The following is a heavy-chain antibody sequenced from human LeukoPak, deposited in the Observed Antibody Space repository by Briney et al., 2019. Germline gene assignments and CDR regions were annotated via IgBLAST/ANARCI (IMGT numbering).Heavy chain of an antibody. CDR3: SQGSAQYFDY. Sequence: GGSLRPSCAVSGLTLSNVWMNWVRQAPGKGLEWVGRIRSRGDGGTTDFAAPVKGRFTISRDDSKNTLYLQMNSLTSEDTAVYYCSQGSAQYFDYWGQGTLVTVSS. CDR1: GLTLSNVW. J-gene: IGHJ4*02. V-gene: IGHV3-15*07. D-gene: IGHD2-15*01. CDR2: IRSRGDGGTT.